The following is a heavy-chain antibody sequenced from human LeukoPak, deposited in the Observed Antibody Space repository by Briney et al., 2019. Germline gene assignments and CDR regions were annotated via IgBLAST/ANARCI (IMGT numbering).Heavy chain of an antibody. CDR1: GFTVSSNY. V-gene: IGHV3-53*01. CDR2: IYSGGST. D-gene: IGHD6-13*01. J-gene: IGHJ2*01. CDR3: ARDGGIAAAGTSYWYFDL. Sequence: PGGSLRLSCAASGFTVSSNYVSWVRQAPGKGLEWVSVIYSGGSTYYADSVKGRFTISRDNSKNTLYLQMNSLRAEDTAVYYCARDGGIAAAGTSYWYFDLWGRGTLVTVSS.